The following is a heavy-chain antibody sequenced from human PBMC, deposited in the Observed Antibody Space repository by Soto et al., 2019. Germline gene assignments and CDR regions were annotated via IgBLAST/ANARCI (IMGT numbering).Heavy chain of an antibody. Sequence: EVQLLESGGGLVQPGGSLRLSCAASGFTFSSYAMSWVRQAPGKGLEWVSAISGSGGSTYYADSVKGRFTISRDNSKNTLYLQMNSLRAEDTAGYYCAKEDVSSTSCYDRFDYWGQGTLVTVSS. J-gene: IGHJ4*02. V-gene: IGHV3-23*01. CDR1: GFTFSSYA. CDR3: AKEDVSSTSCYDRFDY. D-gene: IGHD2-2*01. CDR2: ISGSGGST.